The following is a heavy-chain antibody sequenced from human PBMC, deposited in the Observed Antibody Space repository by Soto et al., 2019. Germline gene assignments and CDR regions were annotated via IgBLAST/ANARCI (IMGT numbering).Heavy chain of an antibody. Sequence: QVQLVQSGAEVKKPGASVKVSCKASGYTFTDYYMHWVRQAPGQGLEWMGWINPNSGGTNYAQKFQGWVTMTRDTSISTAYMELSRLRSDDTAVYYCARDLGSPNMGGSGVGYWGQGTLVTVSS. CDR1: GYTFTDYY. CDR2: INPNSGGT. J-gene: IGHJ4*02. CDR3: ARDLGSPNMGGSGVGY. V-gene: IGHV1-2*04. D-gene: IGHD3-10*01.